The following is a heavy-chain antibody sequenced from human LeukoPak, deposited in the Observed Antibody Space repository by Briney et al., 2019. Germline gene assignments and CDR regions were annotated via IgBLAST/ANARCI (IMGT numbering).Heavy chain of an antibody. V-gene: IGHV4-61*02. Sequence: SETLSLTCTVSGGSISSGSYYWSWIRQPAGKGLEWIGRIYTSGSTNYNPSLKSRVTMSVDTSKNQFSLELSSVTAADTAVYYCATTLNYDILTGYYIDYWGQGTLVTVSS. J-gene: IGHJ4*02. CDR3: ATTLNYDILTGYYIDY. D-gene: IGHD3-9*01. CDR2: IYTSGST. CDR1: GGSISSGSYY.